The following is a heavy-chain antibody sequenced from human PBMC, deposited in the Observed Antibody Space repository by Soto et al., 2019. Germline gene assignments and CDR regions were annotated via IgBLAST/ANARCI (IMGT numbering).Heavy chain of an antibody. CDR2: IYSGGST. J-gene: IGHJ4*02. CDR1: GFTVSSNY. V-gene: IGHV3-53*01. D-gene: IGHD3-3*01. Sequence: GGSLRLSCAASGFTVSSNYMSWVRQAPGKGLEWVSVIYSGGSTYYADSVKGRFTISRDNSKNTLYLQMNSLRAEDTAVYSCARTKVFGVVLTPFDYWGQGTLVTVSS. CDR3: ARTKVFGVVLTPFDY.